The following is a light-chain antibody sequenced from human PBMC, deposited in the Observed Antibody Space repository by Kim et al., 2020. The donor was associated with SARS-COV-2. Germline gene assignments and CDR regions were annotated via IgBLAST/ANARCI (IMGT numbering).Light chain of an antibody. CDR3: SSYTSSSTVV. CDR2: EVR. J-gene: IGLJ2*01. CDR1: SSDVGSYNR. Sequence: QSALTQPPSVSGSPGQSVTISCTGTSSDVGSYNRVSWYQQPPGTAPKLMIYEVRNRPSGVPDRFSGSKSGNTASLTISGLQAEDEADYYCSSYTSSSTVVFGGGTNLTVL. V-gene: IGLV2-18*02.